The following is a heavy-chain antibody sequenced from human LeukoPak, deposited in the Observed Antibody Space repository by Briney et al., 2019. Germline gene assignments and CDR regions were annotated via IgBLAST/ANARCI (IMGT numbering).Heavy chain of an antibody. CDR2: MNPNSGGT. D-gene: IGHD6-19*01. V-gene: IGHV1-2*02. J-gene: IGHJ5*02. CDR1: GYTFTNYD. Sequence: VASVKVSCKASGYTFTNYDINWVRQATGQGLEWMGWMNPNSGGTNYAQKFQGRVTMTRDTSISTAYMELSRLRSDDTAVYYCARDPSAVANPNWFDPWGQGTLVTVSS. CDR3: ARDPSAVANPNWFDP.